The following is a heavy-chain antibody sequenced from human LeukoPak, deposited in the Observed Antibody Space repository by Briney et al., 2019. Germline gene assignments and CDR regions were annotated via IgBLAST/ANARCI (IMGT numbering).Heavy chain of an antibody. CDR1: SGSLNNKW. CDR2: SDYRGNT. D-gene: IGHD3-10*01. V-gene: IGHV4-4*02. CDR3: ARFYYGSDPHYGMDV. Sequence: SETLSLTCTVSSGSLNNKWWSWVRQPPGKGLEWIGESDYRGNTKYIPSLKSRVTISVDTSKNQFSLKLSSVTAADTAVYYCARFYYGSDPHYGMDVWGQGTTVTVSS. J-gene: IGHJ6*02.